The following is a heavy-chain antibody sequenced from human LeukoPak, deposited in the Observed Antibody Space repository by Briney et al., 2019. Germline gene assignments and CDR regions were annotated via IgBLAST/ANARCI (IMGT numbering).Heavy chain of an antibody. D-gene: IGHD3-22*01. CDR2: XXXSGGST. V-gene: IGHV3-23*01. CDR1: GFTFSSXX. CDR3: AKRYYYDSSGLLGWFDP. J-gene: IGHJ5*02. Sequence: PGGSLRLSCAASGFTFSSXXXSWVRQAPGXGXEXGXXXXXSGGSTYYADSVKGRFTISRDNSKNTLYLQMNSLRAEDTAVYYCAKRYYYDSSGLLGWFDPWGQGTLVTVSS.